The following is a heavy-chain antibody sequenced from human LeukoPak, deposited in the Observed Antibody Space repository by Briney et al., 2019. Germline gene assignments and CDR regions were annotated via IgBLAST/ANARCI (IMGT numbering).Heavy chain of an antibody. V-gene: IGHV4-39*01. CDR1: GGSISSSSYY. D-gene: IGHD3-9*01. CDR2: IYYSGST. Sequence: SETLSLTCTASGGSISSSSYYWGWIRQPPGKGLEWNGSIYYSGSTYYNPSLKSRVTISVDTSKNQFSLKLSSVTAADTAVYYCARHRLTGHYADIVDYWGQGTLVTVSS. CDR3: ARHRLTGHYADIVDY. J-gene: IGHJ4*02.